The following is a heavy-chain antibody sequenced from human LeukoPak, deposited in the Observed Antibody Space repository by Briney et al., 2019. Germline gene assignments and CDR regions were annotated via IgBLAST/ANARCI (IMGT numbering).Heavy chain of an antibody. CDR3: ARDRGGPGAFDI. V-gene: IGHV4-4*07. D-gene: IGHD2-15*01. CDR2: IHTSGST. CDR1: GGSISNDY. Sequence: SETLSLTCTVSGGSISNDYWSWIRQPAGKGLEWVGRIHTSGSTYYYPSLKSRVTMSLDTSKNQLSLKLTSVTAADTAVYFCARDRGGPGAFDIWGLGTMVTVSS. J-gene: IGHJ3*02.